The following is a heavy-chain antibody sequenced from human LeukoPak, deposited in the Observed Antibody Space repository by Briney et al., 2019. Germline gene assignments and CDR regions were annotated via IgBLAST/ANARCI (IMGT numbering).Heavy chain of an antibody. V-gene: IGHV3-23*01. J-gene: IGHJ6*02. CDR3: ARDAAIYYYYYGMDV. CDR2: ITGSGGST. Sequence: GGSLRLSCAASGFTFSSYAMSWVRQAPGKGLEWVSDITGSGGSTYYPDSVKGRFTISRDNSKNTLYLQMNSLRAEDTAVYYCARDAAIYYYYYGMDVWGQGTTVTVSS. D-gene: IGHD6-25*01. CDR1: GFTFSSYA.